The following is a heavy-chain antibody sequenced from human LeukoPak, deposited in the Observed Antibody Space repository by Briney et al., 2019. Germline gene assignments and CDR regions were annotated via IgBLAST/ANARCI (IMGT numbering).Heavy chain of an antibody. J-gene: IGHJ4*02. Sequence: SETLSLTCTVSGGSISSGGYYWSWIRQPPGKGLEWIGYIYHSGSTYYNPSLKSRVTISVDRSKNQFSLKLSSVTAADTAVYYCARGLEVEDFDYWGQGTLVTVSS. CDR1: GGSISSGGYY. CDR3: ARGLEVEDFDY. CDR2: IYHSGST. V-gene: IGHV4-30-2*01. D-gene: IGHD1-1*01.